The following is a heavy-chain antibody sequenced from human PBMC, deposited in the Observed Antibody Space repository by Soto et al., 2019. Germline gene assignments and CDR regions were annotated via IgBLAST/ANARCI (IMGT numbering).Heavy chain of an antibody. CDR1: GVDFSSEV. CDR2: ISGSGRTI. V-gene: IGHV3-23*01. J-gene: IGHJ6*02. CDR3: AKVGPSYYYGMDV. Sequence: GGSLKISCAASGVDFSSEVMCWVRQAPGKGLEWVSSISGSGRTIYHADSMRGRFAISRDNSKNSLYLQLNDLRVDDTAVYYCAKVGPSYYYGMDVWGQGTTVTVSS. D-gene: IGHD1-26*01.